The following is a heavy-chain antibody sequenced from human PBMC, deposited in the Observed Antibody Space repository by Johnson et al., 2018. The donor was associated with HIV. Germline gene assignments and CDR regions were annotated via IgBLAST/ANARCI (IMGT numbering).Heavy chain of an antibody. J-gene: IGHJ3*02. V-gene: IGHV3-11*04. D-gene: IGHD3-22*01. CDR2: ISSSGGTI. Sequence: QMQLVESGGGVVQPGRSLRLSCAASRFTFSDYYMSWIRQTPGKGLEGVSYISSSGGTIYYADSVKGRFSISRDNAKNSLYLQMNSLRAEDTAVYYCARDRGYWDAFDIWGQGTMVIVSS. CDR1: RFTFSDYY. CDR3: ARDRGYWDAFDI.